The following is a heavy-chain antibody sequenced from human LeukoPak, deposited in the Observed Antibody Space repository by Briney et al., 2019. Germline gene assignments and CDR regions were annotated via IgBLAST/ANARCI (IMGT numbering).Heavy chain of an antibody. Sequence: GGSLRLSCEASGFIFFNSAMTWVRQAPGKGLEWVSTISGFGESTYHADSVKGRFTISREQFKRTLYLQMNSLRVEDTAIYYCARGGHRSPFDYWGQGALVTVSS. J-gene: IGHJ4*02. D-gene: IGHD3-10*01. CDR1: GFIFFNSA. CDR2: ISGFGEST. CDR3: ARGGHRSPFDY. V-gene: IGHV3-23*01.